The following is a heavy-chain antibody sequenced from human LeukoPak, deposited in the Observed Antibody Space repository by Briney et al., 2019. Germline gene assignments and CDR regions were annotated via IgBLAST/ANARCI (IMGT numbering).Heavy chain of an antibody. D-gene: IGHD4-17*01. J-gene: IGHJ4*02. V-gene: IGHV3-23*01. CDR3: AKGGGDYVSYFDY. Sequence: GGSLRLSCAASGFTFSSYGMSWVCQAPGKGLEWVSAISGSGGSTHYADSVKGRFTISRDNSKNTLYLQMNSLRAEDTAVYYCAKGGGDYVSYFDYWGQGTLVTVSS. CDR2: ISGSGGST. CDR1: GFTFSSYG.